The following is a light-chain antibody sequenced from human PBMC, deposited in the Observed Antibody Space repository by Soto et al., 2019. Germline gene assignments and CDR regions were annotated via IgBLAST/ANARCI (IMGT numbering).Light chain of an antibody. Sequence: EIVVTQYPGTLSLSPGERATLSCRASQSGGSSSLGWYQQKPGQAPRLLIYGASNMATGIPDRFSGSGSGTDFTLTISRLETEDFVVYYCQQYGSSPFTFGPGTKVDIK. CDR3: QQYGSSPFT. CDR2: GAS. CDR1: QSGGSSS. J-gene: IGKJ3*01. V-gene: IGKV3-20*01.